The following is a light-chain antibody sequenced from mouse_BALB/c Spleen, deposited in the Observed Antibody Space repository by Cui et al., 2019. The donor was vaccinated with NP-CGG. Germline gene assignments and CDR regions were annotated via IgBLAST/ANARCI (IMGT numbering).Light chain of an antibody. V-gene: IGLV1*01. CDR2: GTN. J-gene: IGLJ1*01. CDR3: ALWYSNHWV. Sequence: QAVVSQEPALTTSPGETVTLTCRSSTGAVTTSNYANWVQEKPDHLFTGLIGGTNNRAPGVPARFSGSLIGDKAALTITGALTEDEAIYFCALWYSNHWVFGGGTKLTVL. CDR1: TGAVTTSNY.